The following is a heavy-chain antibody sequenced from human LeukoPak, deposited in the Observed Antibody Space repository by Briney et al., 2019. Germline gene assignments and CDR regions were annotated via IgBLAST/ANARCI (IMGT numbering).Heavy chain of an antibody. CDR3: ARGPQYGSSDYYYMDV. V-gene: IGHV1-8*01. Sequence: ASVKVSCKASGYTFTSYDINWVRQATGQGLEWMGWMNPDSRNTGYAQKFQGRVTMTRNTSISTAYMELSSLRSDDTALYYCARGPQYGSSDYYYMDVWGKGTTVTVSS. CDR2: MNPDSRNT. D-gene: IGHD6-13*01. J-gene: IGHJ6*03. CDR1: GYTFTSYD.